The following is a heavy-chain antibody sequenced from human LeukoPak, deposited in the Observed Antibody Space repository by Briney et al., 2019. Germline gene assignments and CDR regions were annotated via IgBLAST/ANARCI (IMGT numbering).Heavy chain of an antibody. Sequence: PSETLSLTCTVSGGSISSNYWSWIRQPPGKGLEWIGYIYYSGSTNYNPSLKSRVTISVDTSKNQFSLKLSSVTAADTAVYYCATLRGDRSGYFRPGGNYFDYWGQGTLVTVSS. CDR2: IYYSGST. CDR3: ATLRGDRSGYFRPGGNYFDY. CDR1: GGSISSNY. D-gene: IGHD3-22*01. V-gene: IGHV4-59*01. J-gene: IGHJ4*02.